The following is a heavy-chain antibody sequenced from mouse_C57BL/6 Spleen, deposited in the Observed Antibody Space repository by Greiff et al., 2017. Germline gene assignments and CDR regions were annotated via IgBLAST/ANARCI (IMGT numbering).Heavy chain of an antibody. V-gene: IGHV1-26*01. CDR1: GYTFTDYY. D-gene: IGHD1-1*01. Sequence: EVQLQQSGPELVKPGASVKISCKASGYTFTDYYMNWVKQSHGKSLEWIGDINPNNGGTSYNQKFKGKATLTVDKSSSTAYMELRSLTSEDSAVYYCARSSITTVVAWYFDYWGQGTTLTVSS. CDR2: INPNNGGT. CDR3: ARSSITTVVAWYFDY. J-gene: IGHJ2*01.